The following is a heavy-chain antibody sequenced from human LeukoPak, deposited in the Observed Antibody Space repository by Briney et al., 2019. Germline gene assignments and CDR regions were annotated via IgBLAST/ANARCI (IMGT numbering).Heavy chain of an antibody. V-gene: IGHV4-4*07. CDR1: GGSISSYY. D-gene: IGHD3-16*01. Sequence: SETLSLTCTVSGGSISSYYWSWIRQPARKGLEWIGRIYTRGSTKYNPSLKGRVTISVDTSKNQFSLKLTSVTAADTAVYFCAKETLSGGTSSRFDPWGQGTLVSVSS. J-gene: IGHJ5*02. CDR3: AKETLSGGTSSRFDP. CDR2: IYTRGST.